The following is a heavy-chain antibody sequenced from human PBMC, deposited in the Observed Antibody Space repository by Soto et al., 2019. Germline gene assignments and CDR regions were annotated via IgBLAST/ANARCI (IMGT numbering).Heavy chain of an antibody. V-gene: IGHV4-34*01. Sequence: SETLSLTCAVSGGSFSGYYWSWIRQPPGKGLEWIGEINHSGSTNYNPSLKSRVTISVDTSKNQFSLKLSSVTAADTAVYYCAREQYDSSGYYPRDFDYWGQGTLVTVSS. CDR1: GGSFSGYY. D-gene: IGHD3-22*01. J-gene: IGHJ4*02. CDR2: INHSGST. CDR3: AREQYDSSGYYPRDFDY.